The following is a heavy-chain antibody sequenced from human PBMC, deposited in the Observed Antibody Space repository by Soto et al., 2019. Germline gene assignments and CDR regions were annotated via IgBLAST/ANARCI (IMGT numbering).Heavy chain of an antibody. J-gene: IGHJ4*02. CDR2: IIPIYASP. CDR3: AVTVTGSRSPLAH. CDR1: GGTFSSNA. V-gene: IGHV1-69*06. D-gene: IGHD3-9*01. Sequence: QVQLVQSGAEVKXPXXSVKVSCKASGGTFSSNAISWVRQAPGQGLEWMGGIIPIYASPNYAQNFQGRVTVTADKATSTAYLELSRLKFADSAIYYCAVTVTGSRSPLAHWGRGTLVIVSS.